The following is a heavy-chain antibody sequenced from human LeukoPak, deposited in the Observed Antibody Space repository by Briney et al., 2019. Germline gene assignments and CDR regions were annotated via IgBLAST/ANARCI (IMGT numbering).Heavy chain of an antibody. CDR2: INPNSGGT. CDR1: GYTFTGYY. Sequence: ASVKVSCKASGYTFTGYYMHWVRQAPGQGLEWMGWINPNSGGTNYAQKFQGRVTMTRDTSISTAYMELSRLRSDDTAVYYCATVDIVVGSYPTDYWAREPWSPSPQ. J-gene: IGHJ4*02. CDR3: ATVDIVVGSYPTDY. V-gene: IGHV1-2*02. D-gene: IGHD5-12*01.